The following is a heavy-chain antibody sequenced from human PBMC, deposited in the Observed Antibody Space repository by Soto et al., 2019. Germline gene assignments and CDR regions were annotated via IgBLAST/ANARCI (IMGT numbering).Heavy chain of an antibody. V-gene: IGHV4-59*01. CDR3: AGPSGRYYYYGMDV. CDR2: IYYSGST. D-gene: IGHD3-10*01. CDR1: GGSISSYY. Sequence: QVQLQESGPGLVKPSETLSLTCTVSGGSISSYYWSWIRQPPGKGLEWIGYIYYSGSTNYNPSLKGRFTISVDTSKNQFSPKLSSVTAADTAVYYCAGPSGRYYYYGMDVWGQGTTVTVSS. J-gene: IGHJ6*02.